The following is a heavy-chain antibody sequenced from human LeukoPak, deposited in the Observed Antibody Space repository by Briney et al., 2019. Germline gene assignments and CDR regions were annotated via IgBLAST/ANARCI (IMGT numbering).Heavy chain of an antibody. CDR1: GFTFSSYW. D-gene: IGHD5-18*01. J-gene: IGHJ4*02. CDR2: IKSDGSST. V-gene: IGHV3-74*01. CDR3: ARDGYSFGHDFDY. Sequence: PGGSLRLSCAASGFTFSSYWMHWVRHTSGKGLVWVSRIKSDGSSTSYADSVKGRFTISRDNAKNTLYLQMNSLRAEDTAVYYCARDGYSFGHDFDYWGQGTLVTVSS.